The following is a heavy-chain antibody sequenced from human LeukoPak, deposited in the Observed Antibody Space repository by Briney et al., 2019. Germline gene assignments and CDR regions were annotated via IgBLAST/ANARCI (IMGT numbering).Heavy chain of an antibody. D-gene: IGHD4-17*01. CDR1: GFTGSHNY. Sequence: GRSLRLSCAASGFTGSHNYMSWVRQAPGKGLEWVSATHSSGGTYYADSVKGRFTISRDTSKNTLYLQINSLSVEDTAVYYCIVFGDSNHWGQGTLVTVSS. V-gene: IGHV3-53*01. J-gene: IGHJ5*02. CDR3: IVFGDSNH. CDR2: THSSGGT.